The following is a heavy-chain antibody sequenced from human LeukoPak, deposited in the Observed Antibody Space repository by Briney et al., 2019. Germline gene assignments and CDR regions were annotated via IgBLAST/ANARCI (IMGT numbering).Heavy chain of an antibody. D-gene: IGHD3-10*01. Sequence: GRSLRLSCAASGFTFSSYGMHWVRQAPGKGLEWVAVISYDGSNKYYADSVKGRFTISRDNSKNTLYLQMNSLRAEDTAVYYCAKDVQRGAFDIWGQGTMVTVSS. CDR1: GFTFSSYG. V-gene: IGHV3-30*18. CDR3: AKDVQRGAFDI. CDR2: ISYDGSNK. J-gene: IGHJ3*02.